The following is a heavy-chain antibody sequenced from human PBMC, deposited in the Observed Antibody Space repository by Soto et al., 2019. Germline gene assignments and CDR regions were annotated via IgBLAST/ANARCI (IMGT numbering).Heavy chain of an antibody. Sequence: QVQLVQSGAEVKKPGASVKVSCKASGYTFTNYDINWVRQASGQGLEWMGWMNPNSGNTGSAQKFQGRVTMTRDTSISTAYMELNSLRSEDTAVYYCAARLVVADTDYWVQGTLVTVSS. D-gene: IGHD2-15*01. CDR1: GYTFTNYD. CDR3: AARLVVADTDY. J-gene: IGHJ4*02. CDR2: MNPNSGNT. V-gene: IGHV1-8*01.